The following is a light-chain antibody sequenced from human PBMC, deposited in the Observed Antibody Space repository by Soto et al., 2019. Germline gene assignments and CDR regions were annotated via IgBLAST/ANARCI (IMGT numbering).Light chain of an antibody. CDR3: QTWGTGILV. Sequence: QSVLTQSPSASASLGASVNLTCTLSSGHSTYVIAWHQQQPEKGPRYLMKLNSDGSHSKGDGIPDRFSGSSSGAERYLTISSLQSEDEADYYCQTWGTGILVFGGGTKLTAL. CDR2: LNSDGSH. V-gene: IGLV4-69*01. J-gene: IGLJ3*02. CDR1: SGHSTYV.